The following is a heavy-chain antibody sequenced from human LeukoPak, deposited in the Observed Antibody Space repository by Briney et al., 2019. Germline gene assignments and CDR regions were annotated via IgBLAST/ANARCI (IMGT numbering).Heavy chain of an antibody. D-gene: IGHD2-8*02. Sequence: EASVKVSCKASGYTFANYYMHWVRQAPGQGLEWMGLINPTGTSTNYAQKFRGRVTMTRDTSTTTVYMELSSLRSEDTAAYYCAREESGGYFDYWGQGTLVTVSS. J-gene: IGHJ4*02. CDR1: GYTFANYY. V-gene: IGHV1-46*01. CDR3: AREESGGYFDY. CDR2: INPTGTST.